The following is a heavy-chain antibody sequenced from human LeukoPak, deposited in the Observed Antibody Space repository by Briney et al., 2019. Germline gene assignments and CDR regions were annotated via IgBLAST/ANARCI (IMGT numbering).Heavy chain of an antibody. V-gene: IGHV4-61*02. J-gene: IGHJ4*02. CDR1: GGSISSGTYY. CDR3: ARGEYSYGLNSGLQY. Sequence: SETLSLTCTVSGGSISSGTYYWSWIRQPAGKGLEWIGRMSTSGTTNYSPSLKSRVTISVDTSKNQFFLNLTSVTAADTAVYFCARGEYSYGLNSGLQYWGQGTLVTVSS. CDR2: MSTSGTT. D-gene: IGHD5-18*01.